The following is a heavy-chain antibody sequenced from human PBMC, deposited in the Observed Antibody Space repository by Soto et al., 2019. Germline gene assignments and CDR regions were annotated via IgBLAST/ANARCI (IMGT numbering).Heavy chain of an antibody. CDR2: INPNSGGT. Sequence: QVQLVQSGAEVKKPGASVKVSCKASGYTFTGYYMHWVRQAPGQGLEWMGWINPNSGGTNYAQKFQGRVTMTRDTSTSTVYMELSSLRSEDTAVYYCARDDLSRDSSGWDWGQGTLVTVSS. CDR3: ARDDLSRDSSGWD. D-gene: IGHD3-22*01. V-gene: IGHV1-2*02. J-gene: IGHJ4*02. CDR1: GYTFTGYY.